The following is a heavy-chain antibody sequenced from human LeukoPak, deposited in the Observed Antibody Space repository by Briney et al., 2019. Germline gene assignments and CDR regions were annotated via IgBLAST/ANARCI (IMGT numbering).Heavy chain of an antibody. D-gene: IGHD1-26*01. V-gene: IGHV3-7*03. CDR1: GFTFSGFW. CDR2: INSDGSEG. J-gene: IGHJ6*02. Sequence: GGSLRLSCAVSGFTFSGFWMSWSRQAPGKGLEWVASINSDGSEGYYADVVKGRFTISRDNAENSLYLQINSLRAEDTAVYYCARNPWELSLYYYYGMDVWGQGTTVTVSS. CDR3: ARNPWELSLYYYYGMDV.